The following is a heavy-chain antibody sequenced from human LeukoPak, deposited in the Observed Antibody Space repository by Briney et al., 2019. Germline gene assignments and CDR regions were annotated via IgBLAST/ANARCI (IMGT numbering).Heavy chain of an antibody. CDR3: TKDSVAMVTTSDY. CDR2: ISCNSGII. Sequence: GRSLRLSCAASGFTFHDYAMHWVRQAPGKGLEWISGISCNSGIIGYADSVKGRFTTSRDNAKNSLYLQMNSLRPEDTALYYCTKDSVAMVTTSDYWGQGTLVTVSS. D-gene: IGHD5-18*01. CDR1: GFTFHDYA. J-gene: IGHJ4*02. V-gene: IGHV3-9*01.